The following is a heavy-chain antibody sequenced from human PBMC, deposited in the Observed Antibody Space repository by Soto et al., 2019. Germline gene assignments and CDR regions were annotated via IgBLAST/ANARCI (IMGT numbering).Heavy chain of an antibody. J-gene: IGHJ4*02. CDR2: IREDGSEV. CDR1: GFTFNRYT. V-gene: IGHV3-7*03. Sequence: GGSLRLSCAASGFTFNRYTMTWVRQAPGKGLEWVAYIREDGSEVHYVDSVKGRFTISRDNAKNSVYLQMNSLRADDTAVYYCTRENWFQDYWGQGMLVTVSS. CDR3: TRENWFQDY. D-gene: IGHD3-9*01.